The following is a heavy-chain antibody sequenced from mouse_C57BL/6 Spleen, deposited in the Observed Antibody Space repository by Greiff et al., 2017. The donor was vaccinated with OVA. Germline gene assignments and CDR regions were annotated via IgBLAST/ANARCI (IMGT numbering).Heavy chain of an antibody. Sequence: QVHVKQSGPGLVQPSQSLSITCTVSGFSLTSYGVHWVRQSPGKGLEWLGVIWSGGSTDYNAAFISRLSISKDNSKSQVFFKMNSLQADDTAIYYCARNDDSYWYFDVWGTGTTVTVSS. CDR3: ARNDDSYWYFDV. J-gene: IGHJ1*03. D-gene: IGHD2-4*01. V-gene: IGHV2-2*01. CDR1: GFSLTSYG. CDR2: IWSGGST.